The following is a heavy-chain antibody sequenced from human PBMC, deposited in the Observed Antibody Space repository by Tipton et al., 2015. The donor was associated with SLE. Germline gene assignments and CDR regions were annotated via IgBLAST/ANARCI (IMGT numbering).Heavy chain of an antibody. J-gene: IGHJ4*02. CDR2: IRSNGDTT. D-gene: IGHD1-1*01. V-gene: IGHV3-11*04. Sequence: SLRLSCAASGFTFSNYYMSWIRQAPGKGLEWVSYIRSNGDTTYYADSVKGRFTISRDNAKNSLFLQMDSLRVEDTAVYYCARGTTSRDYREWRPGYHFDSWGRRNLVTVSS. CDR3: ARGTTSRDYREWRPGYHFDS. CDR1: GFTFSNYY.